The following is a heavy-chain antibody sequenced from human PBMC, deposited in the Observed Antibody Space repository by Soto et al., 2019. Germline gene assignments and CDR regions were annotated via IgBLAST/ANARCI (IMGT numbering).Heavy chain of an antibody. CDR1: DGSVTGYC. J-gene: IGHJ4*02. V-gene: IGHV4-59*02. CDR3: ARGPDHSKVGY. Sequence: SETLSLTCSVSDGSVTGYCWSWIRQPPGKGLEWIGCIDYNGRAHYNPSLTSRVTMSLDTSNNHFSLKLSSVTTTDTAVYYCARGPDHSKVGYWGQGTLVTVS. CDR2: IDYNGRA. D-gene: IGHD4-4*01.